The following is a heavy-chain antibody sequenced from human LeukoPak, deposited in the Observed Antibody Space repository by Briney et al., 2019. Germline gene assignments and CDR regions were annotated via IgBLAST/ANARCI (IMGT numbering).Heavy chain of an antibody. D-gene: IGHD1-1*01. CDR1: GGTFSSYA. Sequence: ASVKVPCKASGGTFSSYAISWVRQAPGQGLEWMGGIIPIFGTANYAQKFQGRVTITADESTSTAYTELSSLRCEDTAVYYWAREGNVGGAFDIWGQGTMVTVSS. CDR2: IIPIFGTA. V-gene: IGHV1-69*13. CDR3: AREGNVGGAFDI. J-gene: IGHJ3*02.